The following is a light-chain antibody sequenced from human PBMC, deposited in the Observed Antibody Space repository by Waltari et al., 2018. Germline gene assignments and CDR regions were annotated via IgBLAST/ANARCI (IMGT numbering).Light chain of an antibody. Sequence: DIQMTQSPSTLSASVGDSVTITCRASQSISSWLAWYQQKTGKAPKLLIYKASSLESGFPSRFSGSGSWTEFILTISRLQPDDFATYYCQQYNSYSRTFGQGTKVEIK. J-gene: IGKJ1*01. CDR3: QQYNSYSRT. CDR1: QSISSW. V-gene: IGKV1-5*03. CDR2: KAS.